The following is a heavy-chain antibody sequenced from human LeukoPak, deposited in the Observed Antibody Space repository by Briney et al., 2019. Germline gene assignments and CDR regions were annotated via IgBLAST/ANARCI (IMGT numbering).Heavy chain of an antibody. D-gene: IGHD3-22*01. CDR3: ARAPSEIGGYYPEYFRH. CDR1: GFTFSSYW. V-gene: IGHV3-74*01. Sequence: GGSLRLSCAASGFTFSSYWMHWVRHAPGKGLVWVSRIKSDGRRNYADSVKGRFTISRDNAKNTVSLQMNSLRAEDTGVYYCARAPSEIGGYYPEYFRHWGQGTLVTVSS. CDR2: IKSDGRR. J-gene: IGHJ1*01.